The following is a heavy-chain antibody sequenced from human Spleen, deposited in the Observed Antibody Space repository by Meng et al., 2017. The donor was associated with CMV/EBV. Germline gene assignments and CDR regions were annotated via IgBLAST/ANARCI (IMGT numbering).Heavy chain of an antibody. CDR3: AKVIIGSRTDCSSTSCRGYFDY. CDR2: ISGSGGST. CDR1: GFTFSSYA. J-gene: IGHJ4*02. V-gene: IGHV3-23*01. Sequence: GGSLRLSCAASGFTFSSYAMSWVRQAPGKGLEWVSGISGSGGSTYYADSVKGRFTISRDNSKNTVYLQMNSLRAEDTAVYYCAKVIIGSRTDCSSTSCRGYFDYWGQGMLVTVSS. D-gene: IGHD2-2*01.